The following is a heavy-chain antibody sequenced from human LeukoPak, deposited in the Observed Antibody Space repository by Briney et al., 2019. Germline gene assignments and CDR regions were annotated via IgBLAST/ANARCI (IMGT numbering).Heavy chain of an antibody. CDR1: GFTFSSYA. Sequence: LRLSCAASGFTFSSYAMSWIRQPPGKGLEWIGFISHSGITYYNPSLKSRVTISVDRSKNQFSLKLSSVSAADTAVYYCARVGIALAVFEGYFDYWGQGTVVTVSS. CDR2: ISHSGIT. D-gene: IGHD6-13*01. V-gene: IGHV4-30-2*01. J-gene: IGHJ4*02. CDR3: ARVGIALAVFEGYFDY.